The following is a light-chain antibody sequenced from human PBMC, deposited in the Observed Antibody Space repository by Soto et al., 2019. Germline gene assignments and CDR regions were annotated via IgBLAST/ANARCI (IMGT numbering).Light chain of an antibody. CDR2: DAS. J-gene: IGKJ2*01. CDR3: QQHNPYSPYT. Sequence: DIQMTQSPSTLSASVGDRVTITCRASQSITNCLAWYQQKPGKAPKLLIFDASSLRSGAPSRFSGSGSGTEFTLTISSLQPEDFATYYCQQHNPYSPYTFGPGTKLEIK. CDR1: QSITNC. V-gene: IGKV1-5*03.